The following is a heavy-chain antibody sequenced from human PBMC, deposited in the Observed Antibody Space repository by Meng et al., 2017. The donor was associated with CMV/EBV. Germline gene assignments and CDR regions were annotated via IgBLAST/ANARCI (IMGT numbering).Heavy chain of an antibody. D-gene: IGHD6-13*01. V-gene: IGHV3-30*02. Sequence: GESLKISCAASGFTFSSYGMHWVRQAPGKGLEWVAFIRYDGSNKYYADSVKGRFTISRDNSKNTPYLQMNSLRAEDTAVYYCAKDQEGNPYSSSLGGGGMDVWGQGTTVTVSS. J-gene: IGHJ6*02. CDR3: AKDQEGNPYSSSLGGGGMDV. CDR1: GFTFSSYG. CDR2: IRYDGSNK.